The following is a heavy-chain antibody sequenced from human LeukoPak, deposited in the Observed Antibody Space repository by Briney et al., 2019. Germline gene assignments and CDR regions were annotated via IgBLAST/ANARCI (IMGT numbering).Heavy chain of an antibody. Sequence: GASVKVSCKASGYTFTSYYMHWVRQAPGQGLEWMGIINPSGGSTSYAQKFQGRVTMTRDTSTSTVYMELSSLRSEDTAVYYCARDYYDSSGYYSTSNWFDPWGQGTLVTVSS. V-gene: IGHV1-46*01. J-gene: IGHJ5*02. CDR2: INPSGGST. CDR3: ARDYYDSSGYYSTSNWFDP. CDR1: GYTFTSYY. D-gene: IGHD3-22*01.